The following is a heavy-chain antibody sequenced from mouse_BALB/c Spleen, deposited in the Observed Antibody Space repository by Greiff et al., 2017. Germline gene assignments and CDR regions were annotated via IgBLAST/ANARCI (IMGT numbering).Heavy chain of an antibody. CDR1: GYSFTGYY. D-gene: IGHD2-10*01. Sequence: EVKLVESGPELVKPGASVKISCKASGYSFTGYYMHWVKQSHVKSLEWIGRINPYNGATSYNQNFKDKASLTVDKSSSTAYMELHSLTSEDSAVYYCASAYYGNTWFAYWGQGTLVTVSA. V-gene: IGHV1-31*01. CDR3: ASAYYGNTWFAY. CDR2: INPYNGAT. J-gene: IGHJ3*01.